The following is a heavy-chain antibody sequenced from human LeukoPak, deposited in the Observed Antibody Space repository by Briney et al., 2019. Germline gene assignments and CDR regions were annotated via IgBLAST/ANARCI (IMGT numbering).Heavy chain of an antibody. CDR1: GGSISTYY. CDR3: ASNWSDFDY. V-gene: IGHV4-59*08. D-gene: IGHD1-1*01. J-gene: IGHJ4*02. CDR2: IYEGETT. Sequence: PSETLSLTCTVSGGSISTYYWSWIRQPPGKGLEWIGSIYEGETTYYNPSLKTRLTISLDTSKNQFSLKLSSVTAADTAVYYCASNWSDFDYWGQGILVTVSS.